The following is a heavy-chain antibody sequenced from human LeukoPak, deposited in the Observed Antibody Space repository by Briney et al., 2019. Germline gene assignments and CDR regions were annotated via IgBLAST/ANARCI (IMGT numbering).Heavy chain of an antibody. Sequence: PSETLSLTCTVSGGSISSSSYYWGWIRQPPGKGLEWIGSIYYSGSTYYNPSLKSRVTISVDTSKNQFSLKLSSVTAADTAVYYCARESFSSWYVSGYYYYGMDVWGQGTTVTVSS. D-gene: IGHD6-13*01. CDR3: ARESFSSWYVSGYYYYGMDV. V-gene: IGHV4-39*07. CDR2: IYYSGST. CDR1: GGSISSSSYY. J-gene: IGHJ6*02.